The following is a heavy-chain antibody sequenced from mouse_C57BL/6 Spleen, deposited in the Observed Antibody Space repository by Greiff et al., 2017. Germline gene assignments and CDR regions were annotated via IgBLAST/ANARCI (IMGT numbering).Heavy chain of an antibody. CDR2: IYPGSGST. CDR3: ARGGYGNYYYAMDY. D-gene: IGHD2-1*01. J-gene: IGHJ4*01. V-gene: IGHV1-55*01. Sequence: VQLQQSGAELVKPGASVKMSCKASGYTFTSYWITWVKQRPGQGLEWIGDIYPGSGSTNYNEKFKSKATLTVDTSSSTAYMQLSSLTSEDSAVYYCARGGYGNYYYAMDYWGQGTSVTVAS. CDR1: GYTFTSYW.